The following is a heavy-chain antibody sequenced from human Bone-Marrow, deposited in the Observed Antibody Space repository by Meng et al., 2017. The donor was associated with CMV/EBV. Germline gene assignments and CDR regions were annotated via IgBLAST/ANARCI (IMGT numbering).Heavy chain of an antibody. D-gene: IGHD6-6*01. CDR3: ASTAARPFYYYYYGMDV. J-gene: IGHJ6*02. CDR1: GFTFSSYW. Sequence: ETLSLTCAASGFTFSSYWMSWVRQAPGKGLEWVANIKQDGSEKYYVDSVKGRFTISRDNAKNSLYLQMNSLRAEDTAVYYCASTAARPFYYYYYGMDVWGQGTTVTVS. V-gene: IGHV3-7*01. CDR2: IKQDGSEK.